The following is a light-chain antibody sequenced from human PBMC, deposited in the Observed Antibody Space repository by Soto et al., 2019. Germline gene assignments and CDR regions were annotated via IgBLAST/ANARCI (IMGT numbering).Light chain of an antibody. J-gene: IGKJ2*01. CDR1: QSFSTW. CDR2: RTS. V-gene: IGKV1-5*03. Sequence: DIQMTRSPSTLSVSVGDRVTITCRASQSFSTWLAWYHQKPGKAPKLLIYRTSTLKNGVPSRFSGSGSGTEFTLTITSLQPDDFATYYCQEYSRYPYTFGQGTKLEIK. CDR3: QEYSRYPYT.